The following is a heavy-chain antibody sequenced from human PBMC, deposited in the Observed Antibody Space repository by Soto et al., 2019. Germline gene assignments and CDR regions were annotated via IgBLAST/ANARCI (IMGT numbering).Heavy chain of an antibody. J-gene: IGHJ6*02. V-gene: IGHV3-9*01. CDR3: AKDQAGSPHYYGIDV. CDR1: GFTFDDYA. D-gene: IGHD3-10*01. CDR2: ISWNSVYI. Sequence: GGSLRLSCAASGFTFDDYAMHWVRQAPGKGLEWVSSISWNSVYIGYADSVKGRFTISRDNAKNSLYLQMNSLRAEDTAFYYCAKDQAGSPHYYGIDVWGQGTTVTVSS.